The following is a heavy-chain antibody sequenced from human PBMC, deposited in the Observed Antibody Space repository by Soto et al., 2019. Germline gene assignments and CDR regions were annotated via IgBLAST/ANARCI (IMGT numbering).Heavy chain of an antibody. CDR2: IYYGEST. D-gene: IGHD5-12*01. CDR1: GGSVDSGNHY. V-gene: IGHV4-30-4*01. CDR3: ARDMGSAMPTRIFDH. Sequence: QVLVQESGPGLVKPSQTLTLSCTVSGGSVDSGNHYWNGIRQPPGKGLEWIGYIYYGESTYYNPSLKSRATLSGDTSQSRFSLRLTSVTAADPAVYYCARDMGSAMPTRIFDHWGQGTRVTCSS. J-gene: IGHJ4*02.